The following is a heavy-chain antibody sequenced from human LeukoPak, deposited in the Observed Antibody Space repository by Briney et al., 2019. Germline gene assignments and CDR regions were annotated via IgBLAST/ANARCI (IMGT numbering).Heavy chain of an antibody. CDR2: MNPNSGNT. CDR1: GYTFTSYD. CDR3: AGGRYSGYEDY. V-gene: IGHV1-8*01. D-gene: IGHD5-12*01. Sequence: ASVKVSCKASGYTFTSYDINWVRQATGQGLEWMGWMNPNSGNTGSAQKFQGRVTMTRDTSISTAYMELSSLRSEDTAVYYCAGGRYSGYEDYWGQGTLVTVSS. J-gene: IGHJ4*02.